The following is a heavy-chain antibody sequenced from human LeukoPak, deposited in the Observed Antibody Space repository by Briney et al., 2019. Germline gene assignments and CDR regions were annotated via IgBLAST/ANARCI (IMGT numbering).Heavy chain of an antibody. J-gene: IGHJ4*02. CDR3: TRDPEALDF. Sequence: PGGSLRLSCAASGFTFSSYSMNWGRQAPGKGLEWISYITSNSRTLHYADSVKRRITISRDNSNNSLYLQLDSLRDENTAVYYCTRDPEALDFWGQGTLVTVSS. CDR2: ITSNSRTL. V-gene: IGHV3-48*02. CDR1: GFTFSSYS.